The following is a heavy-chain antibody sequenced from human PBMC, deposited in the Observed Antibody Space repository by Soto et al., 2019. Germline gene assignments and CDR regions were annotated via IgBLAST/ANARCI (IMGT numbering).Heavy chain of an antibody. J-gene: IGHJ3*02. CDR3: TRLGIAAPPGAFDI. CDR1: GFTFGDYA. Sequence: GGSLRLSCTASGFTFGDYAMSWFRQAPGKGLEWVGFIRSKAYGGTTEYAASVKGRFTISRDDSKSIAYLQMNSLKTEDTAVYYCTRLGIAAPPGAFDIWGQGTMVTVSS. CDR2: IRSKAYGGTT. D-gene: IGHD6-6*01. V-gene: IGHV3-49*03.